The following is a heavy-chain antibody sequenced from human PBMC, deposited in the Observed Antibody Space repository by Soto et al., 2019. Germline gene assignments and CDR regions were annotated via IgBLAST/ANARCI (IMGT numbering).Heavy chain of an antibody. J-gene: IGHJ2*01. V-gene: IGHV4-31*03. CDR1: GGSISSGGHY. CDR3: ARGSGGNWFFDL. CDR2: IYHSGNT. Sequence: QMRLQESGPGLVKPSQTLSLTCTVSGGSISSGGHYWSWIRQRPGKGLEWIGYIYHSGNTYSKPSLSSRITISIDTSDNQFSLKLSSVTDADTAVYYCARGSGGNWFFDLWGRGTLVTVSS.